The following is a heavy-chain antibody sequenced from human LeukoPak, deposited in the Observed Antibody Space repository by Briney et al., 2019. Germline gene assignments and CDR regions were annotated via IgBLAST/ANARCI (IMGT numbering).Heavy chain of an antibody. D-gene: IGHD3-22*01. CDR2: IKQDGSEK. CDR1: GSTFSSYW. V-gene: IGHV3-7*01. J-gene: IGHJ6*03. CDR3: ARVGYYDSSGSHYYYYYMDV. Sequence: GGSLRLSCAASGSTFSSYWMSWVRQAPGKGLEWVANIKQDGSEKYYVDSVKGRFTISRDNAKNSLYLQMNSLRAEDTAVYYCARVGYYDSSGSHYYYYYMDVWGKGTTVTVSS.